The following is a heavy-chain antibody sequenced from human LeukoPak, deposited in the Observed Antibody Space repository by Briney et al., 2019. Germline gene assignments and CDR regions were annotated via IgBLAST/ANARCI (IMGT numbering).Heavy chain of an antibody. CDR2: IYTSGST. CDR3: ARSSSSEGYYYYYMDV. D-gene: IGHD6-6*01. CDR1: GGSISGYY. J-gene: IGHJ6*03. V-gene: IGHV4-4*07. Sequence: SETLSLTCTVSGGSISGYYWSWIRQPAGKGLEWIGRIYTSGSTNYNPCLKSRVTMSVDTSKNQFSLKLSSVTAADTAVYYCARSSSSEGYYYYYMDVWGKGTTVTVSS.